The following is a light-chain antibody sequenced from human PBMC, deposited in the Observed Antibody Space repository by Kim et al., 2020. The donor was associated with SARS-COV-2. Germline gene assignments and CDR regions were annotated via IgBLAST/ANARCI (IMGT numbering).Light chain of an antibody. CDR2: WAS. J-gene: IGKJ2*01. CDR3: LQYFNTPYT. V-gene: IGKV4-1*01. CDR1: QXILYSSNNNNL. Sequence: DIVMTQSPDSLAVSLGEXXTINCKSSQXILYSSNNNNLLAWIXXXPGQPPXVLIXWASTRESGVPDRFSASGSGTDFXXTISSLQAXDVAVYYCLQYFNTPYTFGQRTXLXI.